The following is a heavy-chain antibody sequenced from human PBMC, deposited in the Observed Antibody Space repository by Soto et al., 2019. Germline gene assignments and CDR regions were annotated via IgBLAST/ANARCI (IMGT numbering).Heavy chain of an antibody. D-gene: IGHD2-2*02. CDR2: IYPGDSDT. V-gene: IGHV5-51*01. CDR3: ARRYCISTSCYNGAYFDY. J-gene: IGHJ4*02. CDR1: GYSFTRYW. Sequence: GESLKISCKGSGYSFTRYWIGWERQMPGKGLEWMGIIYPGDSDTRYSPSFQGQVTISADKSISTAYLQWSSLQASDTAMYYCARRYCISTSCYNGAYFDYWGQGTLVTVSS.